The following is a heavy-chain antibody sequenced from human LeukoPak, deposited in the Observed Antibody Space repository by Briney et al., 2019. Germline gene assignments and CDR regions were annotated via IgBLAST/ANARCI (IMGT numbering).Heavy chain of an antibody. V-gene: IGHV3-48*03. CDR2: ISSSGSPI. CDR3: ASFYNVPYYYYGMDV. J-gene: IGHJ6*02. CDR1: GFTSSSYE. D-gene: IGHD3-10*01. Sequence: GGSLRPSCAASGFTSSSYEMNWVPQAPRKRLERVSYISSSGSPIYYADSVKGRFTISRDNAKNSLYLQMNSLRAEDTAVYYCASFYNVPYYYYGMDVWGQGATVTVSS.